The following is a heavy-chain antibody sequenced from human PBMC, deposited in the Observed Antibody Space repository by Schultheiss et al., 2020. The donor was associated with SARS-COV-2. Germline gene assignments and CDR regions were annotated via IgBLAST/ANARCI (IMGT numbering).Heavy chain of an antibody. J-gene: IGHJ4*02. D-gene: IGHD4-17*01. CDR1: GFTFSSYS. CDR2: ISSSGSTI. Sequence: GESLKISCAASGFTFSSYSMNWVRQAPGKGLEWVSSISSSGSTIYYADSVKGRFTISRDNAKNSLYLQMNSLRAEDTAVYYCARGYGDYGPFDYWGQGTLVTVSS. CDR3: ARGYGDYGPFDY. V-gene: IGHV3-48*04.